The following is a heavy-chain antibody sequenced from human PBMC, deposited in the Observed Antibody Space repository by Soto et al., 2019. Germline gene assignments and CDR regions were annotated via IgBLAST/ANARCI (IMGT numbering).Heavy chain of an antibody. CDR1: GGSFSGYY. J-gene: IGHJ4*02. CDR3: ARGLSMVRGIYYFDY. D-gene: IGHD3-10*01. V-gene: IGHV4-34*01. Sequence: PSETLSLTCAVYGGSFSGYYWSWIRQPPGKGLEWIGEINHSGSTNYNPSLKSRVTISVDTSKNQFSLKLSSVTAADTAVYYCARGLSMVRGIYYFDYWGQGTLVTVSS. CDR2: INHSGST.